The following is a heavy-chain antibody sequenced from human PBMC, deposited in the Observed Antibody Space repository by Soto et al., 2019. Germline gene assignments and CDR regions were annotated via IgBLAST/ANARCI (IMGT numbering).Heavy chain of an antibody. V-gene: IGHV1-18*01. CDR1: GYTFINYG. D-gene: IGHD2-21*02. CDR3: ARVTFGGAFEI. CDR2: VNPKNGNT. Sequence: QVHLVQSGGEVRKPGASVKVACNTSGYTFINYGIVWVRQAPGQGLDWVGWVNPKNGNTNYAQNIQDRVTMTTDTSTTTAYLELRGLRSDDTAVYFCARVTFGGAFEIWGQGTMLIVSS. J-gene: IGHJ3*02.